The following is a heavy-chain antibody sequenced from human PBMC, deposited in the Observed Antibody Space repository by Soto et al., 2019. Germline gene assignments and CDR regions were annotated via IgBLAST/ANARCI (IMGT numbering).Heavy chain of an antibody. V-gene: IGHV4-59*01. J-gene: IGHJ4*02. Sequence: TLSLTCTVSGGSISSYYWSWIRQPPGKGLEWIGYIYYSGSTNYNPSLKSRVTISVDTSKNQFSLKLSSVTAADTAVYYCARGKADYDSSGLLFDYWGQGTLVTVSS. CDR2: IYYSGST. CDR3: ARGKADYDSSGLLFDY. D-gene: IGHD3-22*01. CDR1: GGSISSYY.